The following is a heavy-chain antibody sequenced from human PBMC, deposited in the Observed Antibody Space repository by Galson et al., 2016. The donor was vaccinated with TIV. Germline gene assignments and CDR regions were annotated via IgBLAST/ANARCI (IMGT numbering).Heavy chain of an antibody. CDR2: IKGDGSDK. CDR3: ARVHWGIIVVPAATPNNWFDP. J-gene: IGHJ5*02. CDR1: GFTFYNFW. V-gene: IGHV3-7*01. Sequence: LSCAASGFTFYNFWMSWVRQAPGKGLEWVANIKGDGSDKDYVDSVKGRFTISRDNAKNSLYLQMDSLRPEDTAVYYCARVHWGIIVVPAATPNNWFDPWGQGTLVIVSS. D-gene: IGHD3-22*01.